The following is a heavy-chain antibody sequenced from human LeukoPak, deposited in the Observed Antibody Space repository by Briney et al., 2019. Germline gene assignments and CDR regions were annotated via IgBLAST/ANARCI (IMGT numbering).Heavy chain of an antibody. J-gene: IGHJ4*02. D-gene: IGHD2-15*01. Sequence: GGSLRLSCAASGFTFSSYAMSWVRQAPGKGLEWVSGISGSGGSTYYADSVKGRFTISRDNSKNTLYLQMNSLRAGDTAVYYCAKCSGGTCYSSLDYWGQGTLVTVSS. CDR2: ISGSGGST. CDR3: AKCSGGTCYSSLDY. CDR1: GFTFSSYA. V-gene: IGHV3-23*01.